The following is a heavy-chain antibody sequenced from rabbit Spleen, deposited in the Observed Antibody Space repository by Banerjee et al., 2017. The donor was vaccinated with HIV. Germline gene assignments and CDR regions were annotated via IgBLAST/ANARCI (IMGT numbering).Heavy chain of an antibody. CDR2: IEPIFGNT. J-gene: IGHJ4*01. V-gene: IGHV1S47*01. Sequence: QEQLVESGGGLVQPGGSLKLSCKASGFDFSNYGVTWVRQAPGKGLEWIGYIEPIFGNTYYANWVNGRFTISSHNAQNTLYLQLSSLTAADTATYFCARGSATMTMVIIGYYFNLWGPGTLVTVS. CDR1: GFDFSNYG. D-gene: IGHD2-1*01. CDR3: ARGSATMTMVIIGYYFNL.